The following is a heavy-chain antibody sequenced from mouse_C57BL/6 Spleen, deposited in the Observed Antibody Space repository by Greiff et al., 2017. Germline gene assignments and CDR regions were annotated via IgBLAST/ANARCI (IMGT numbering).Heavy chain of an antibody. CDR3: ARHYYYGSSYDYAMDY. V-gene: IGHV1-47*01. D-gene: IGHD1-1*01. J-gene: IGHJ4*01. Sequence: VKLVESGAELVKPGASVKMSCKASGYTFTTYPIEWMKQNHGKSLEWIGNFHPYNDDTKYNEKFKGKATLTVEKSSSTVYLELSRLTSDDSAVYYCARHYYYGSSYDYAMDYWGQGTSVTVSS. CDR1: GYTFTTYP. CDR2: FHPYNDDT.